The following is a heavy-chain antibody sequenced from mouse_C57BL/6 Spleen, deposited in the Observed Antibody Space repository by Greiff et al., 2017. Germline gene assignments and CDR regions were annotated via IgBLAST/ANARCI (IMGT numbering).Heavy chain of an antibody. D-gene: IGHD2-5*01. CDR3: ARGDYSNYGYAMDY. J-gene: IGHJ4*01. CDR1: GYSFTGYY. V-gene: IGHV1-42*01. Sequence: VQLKQSGPELVKPGASVKISCKASGYSFTGYYMNWVKQSPEKSLEWIGEINPSTGGTTYNQKFKAKATLTVDKSSSTAYMQLKSLTSEDSAVYYCARGDYSNYGYAMDYWGQGTSVTVSS. CDR2: INPSTGGT.